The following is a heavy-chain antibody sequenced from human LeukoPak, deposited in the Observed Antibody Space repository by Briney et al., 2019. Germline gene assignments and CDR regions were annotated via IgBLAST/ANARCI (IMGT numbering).Heavy chain of an antibody. CDR1: GYTFTSYA. J-gene: IGHJ6*02. Sequence: ASVKVSCKASGYTFTSYAMNRVRQAPGQGLEWMGWINTNTGNPTYAQGFTGRFVFSLDTSVSTAYLQISSLKAEDTAVYYCARDRGTPPYYYYGMDVWGQRTTVTVSS. V-gene: IGHV7-4-1*02. CDR3: ARDRGTPPYYYYGMDV. CDR2: INTNTGNP.